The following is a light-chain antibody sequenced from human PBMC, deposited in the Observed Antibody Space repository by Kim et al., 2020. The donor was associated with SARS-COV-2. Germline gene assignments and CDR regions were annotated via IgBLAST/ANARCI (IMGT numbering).Light chain of an antibody. Sequence: SPGERTTLSCRASQSVSSNLAWYQQKPGQAPRLPIYGASTRATGIPARFSGSGSGTEFTLTISSLQSEDFAVYYCQQYNNWPPFTFGPGTKVDIK. CDR1: QSVSSN. V-gene: IGKV3-15*01. CDR2: GAS. J-gene: IGKJ3*01. CDR3: QQYNNWPPFT.